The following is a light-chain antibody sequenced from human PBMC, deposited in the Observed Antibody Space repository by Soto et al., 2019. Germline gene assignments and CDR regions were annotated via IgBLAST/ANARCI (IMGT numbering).Light chain of an antibody. CDR2: RTS. J-gene: IGKJ1*01. CDR3: QQFGSPLRT. Sequence: EVGLTQSPGTLSLSPGERATLSCSASQSVSSDYIAWYQQPPGQARRLLIYRTSSRATGVPDRFSGSGSGTDFTLTISRLEPEDFAVYYCQQFGSPLRTFGQGTKVEVK. V-gene: IGKV3-20*01. CDR1: QSVSSDY.